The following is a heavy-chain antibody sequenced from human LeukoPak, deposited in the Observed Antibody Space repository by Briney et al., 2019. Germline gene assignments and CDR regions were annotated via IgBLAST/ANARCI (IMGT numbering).Heavy chain of an antibody. CDR3: AREGSGSLPHLDH. CDR2: INPSGGGT. V-gene: IGHV1-46*01. J-gene: IGHJ4*02. Sequence: ASVKVSCKASGYTFTSPYMQWVRLAPGQGLEWMGIINPSGGGTRYAQKFQGRVTMTRDTSTSTVYMELSRLRSEDTAVYYCAREGSGSLPHLDHWGQGTLVTVSS. CDR1: GYTFTSPY. D-gene: IGHD3-10*01.